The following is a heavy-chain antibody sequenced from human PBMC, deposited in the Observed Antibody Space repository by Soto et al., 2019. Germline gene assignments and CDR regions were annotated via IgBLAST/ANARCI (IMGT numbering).Heavy chain of an antibody. Sequence: EVQLWESGGGLVQPGGSLRLSCAASGFSFSSYAMTWVRQAPGKGLEWVSVISGSGGGSTYYADSVKGRFTISRDNSKTTLYLQMNGLRAEDTAVYYCGKDRLIIGWDLNIDYWGQGPLVTVSS. J-gene: IGHJ4*02. V-gene: IGHV3-23*01. CDR3: GKDRLIIGWDLNIDY. CDR2: ISGSGGGST. D-gene: IGHD6-19*01. CDR1: GFSFSSYA.